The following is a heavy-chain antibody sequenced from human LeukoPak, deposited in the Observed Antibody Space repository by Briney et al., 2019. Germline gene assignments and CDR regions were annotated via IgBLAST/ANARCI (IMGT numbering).Heavy chain of an antibody. Sequence: PGRSLRLSCAASGFTFDDYAMHWVRQAPGKGLEWVSGISWNSGSIGYADSVKGRFTISRDNPKNTVYLQMNTLRAEDTTVYYCVKASTCGGDCYFFDYWGQGTLVTVSS. D-gene: IGHD2-21*02. CDR1: GFTFDDYA. V-gene: IGHV3-9*01. CDR3: VKASTCGGDCYFFDY. J-gene: IGHJ4*02. CDR2: ISWNSGSI.